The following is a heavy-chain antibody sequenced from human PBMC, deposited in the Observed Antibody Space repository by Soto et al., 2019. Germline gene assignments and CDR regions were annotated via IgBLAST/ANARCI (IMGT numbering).Heavy chain of an antibody. V-gene: IGHV1-69*01. CDR2: IIPIFAKP. J-gene: IGHJ3*02. CDR1: GDTFSSYS. Sequence: QVQLIQSGAELKRPGSSVKVSCKASGDTFSSYSITWLRQAPGQRLEWMGGIIPIFAKPTYAQKFQGRVAITADDSTITVYMELTSLTSEDTAVYYCARGPRIWNSFYIWGQGTPLSVSS. D-gene: IGHD1-7*01. CDR3: ARGPRIWNSFYI.